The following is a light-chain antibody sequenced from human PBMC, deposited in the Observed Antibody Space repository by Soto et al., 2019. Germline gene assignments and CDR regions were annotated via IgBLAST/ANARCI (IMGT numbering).Light chain of an antibody. V-gene: IGKV3-20*01. J-gene: IGKJ1*01. Sequence: EIVLTQSPGTLSLSPGDRATLSCRASQSVSTNNFAWYQQRPGQAPRLLIYGASSRATGIPDRFSGSGSGTDSTLTISRLEPEDFAVYYCQQFDNSLWTFGQGTKVDIK. CDR1: QSVSTNN. CDR3: QQFDNSLWT. CDR2: GAS.